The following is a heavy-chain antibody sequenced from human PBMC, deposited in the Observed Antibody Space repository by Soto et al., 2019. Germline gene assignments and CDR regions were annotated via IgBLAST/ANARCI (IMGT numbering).Heavy chain of an antibody. CDR3: ARGLPGWLGYCSNGVCYPNPFFDY. D-gene: IGHD2-8*01. CDR2: VSSNDAK. CDR1: GFSLSTARTG. V-gene: IGHV2-26*01. Sequence: QVTLKESGPVLVKPTETLTLTCTVSGFSLSTARTGVSWIRQPPGKALEWLAHVSSNDAKAYSTSLKTRLTISKDTSKSQVVLTMTNMDPVDTATYYCARGLPGWLGYCSNGVCYPNPFFDYWGQGTLVTVSS. J-gene: IGHJ4*02.